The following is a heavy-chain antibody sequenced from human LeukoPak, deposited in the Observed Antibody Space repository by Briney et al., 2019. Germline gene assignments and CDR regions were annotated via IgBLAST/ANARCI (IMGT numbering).Heavy chain of an antibody. Sequence: PGGSLRLSCAASGFTFSSYSMNWVRQAPGKGLEWVSSISRGSSNIYYADSLKGRFTISRDNAKNSLYLQMNSLRDEDTAVYYCAKHIVVVTALADWLDYWGQGTLVTVSS. CDR3: AKHIVVVTALADWLDY. D-gene: IGHD2-21*02. CDR1: GFTFSSYS. V-gene: IGHV3-21*04. J-gene: IGHJ4*02. CDR2: ISRGSSNI.